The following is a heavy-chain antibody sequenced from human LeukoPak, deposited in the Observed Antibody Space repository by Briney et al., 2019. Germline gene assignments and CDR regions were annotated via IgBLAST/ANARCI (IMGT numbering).Heavy chain of an antibody. CDR3: IKDVTPGGLDY. J-gene: IGHJ4*02. V-gene: IGHV3-9*01. D-gene: IGHD2-15*01. CDR2: IGWDSGRK. Sequence: GGSLRLSCAASGFTFSSYAMSWVRQAPGKGLEWVSGIGWDSGRKGYADSVQGRFTISRDNAKNSLYLQMNSLRMEDTAFYYCIKDVTPGGLDYWGQGTLVTVSS. CDR1: GFTFSSYA.